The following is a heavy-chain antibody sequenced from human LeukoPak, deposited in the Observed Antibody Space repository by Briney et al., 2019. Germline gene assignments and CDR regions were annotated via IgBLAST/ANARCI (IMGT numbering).Heavy chain of an antibody. Sequence: SETLSLTCTVSGGSISSSSYYWGWIRQPPGKGLEWIGSIYYSGSTYYNPSLKSRVTISVDTSKNQFSLKLSSVTAADTAVYYCARTRTSDVLRYFDWLFAAFDYWGQGTLVTVSS. CDR2: IYYSGST. CDR1: GGSISSSSYY. V-gene: IGHV4-39*07. J-gene: IGHJ4*02. D-gene: IGHD3-9*01. CDR3: ARTRTSDVLRYFDWLFAAFDY.